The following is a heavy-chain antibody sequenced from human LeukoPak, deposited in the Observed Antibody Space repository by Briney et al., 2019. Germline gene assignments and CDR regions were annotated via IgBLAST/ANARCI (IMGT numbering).Heavy chain of an antibody. CDR3: ARSGCCSGGSCYSCTYDI. V-gene: IGHV4-61*02. Sequence: SQTLSLTCTVSGGSISSGSYYWNWIRQPAGKGLEWIGRFYSGSMDYNPSLKSRVTISVDTSKNQFSLRLSSVTAADTAVYYCARSGCCSGGSCYSCTYDIWGQGTMVTVSS. D-gene: IGHD2-15*01. CDR2: FYSGSM. CDR1: GGSISSGSYY. J-gene: IGHJ3*02.